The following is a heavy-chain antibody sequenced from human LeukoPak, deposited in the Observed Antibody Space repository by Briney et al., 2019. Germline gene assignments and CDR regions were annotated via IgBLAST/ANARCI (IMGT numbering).Heavy chain of an antibody. Sequence: SETLSLTCTVSGVSISSYYWTWIRQPPGKALEWIGYIYYSGRTSYNPSLKSRVTMSVDTSKNQFSLKLSSVTAADTAVYYCARDGNPWNLDVWGRGTLVTVSS. CDR3: ARDGNPWNLDV. J-gene: IGHJ2*01. D-gene: IGHD1-14*01. CDR2: IYYSGRT. CDR1: GVSISSYY. V-gene: IGHV4-59*01.